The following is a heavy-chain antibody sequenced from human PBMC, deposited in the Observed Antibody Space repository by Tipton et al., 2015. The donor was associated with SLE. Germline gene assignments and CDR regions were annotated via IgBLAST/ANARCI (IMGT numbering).Heavy chain of an antibody. J-gene: IGHJ4*02. D-gene: IGHD6-19*01. CDR1: GASISSGDYH. V-gene: IGHV4-30-4*01. Sequence: TLSLTCTVSGASISSGDYHWSWIRQPPGKGLEWIGYIYYSGSTYYNPSLKSRVTISVDTSKNQFSLKLSSVTAADTAVYYCARESSSGWYGLDYWGQGTLVTVSS. CDR2: IYYSGST. CDR3: ARESSSGWYGLDY.